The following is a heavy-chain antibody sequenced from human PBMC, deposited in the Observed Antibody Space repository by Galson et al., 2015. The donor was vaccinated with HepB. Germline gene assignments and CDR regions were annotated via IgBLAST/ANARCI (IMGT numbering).Heavy chain of an antibody. J-gene: IGHJ4*02. D-gene: IGHD6-19*01. Sequence: SVKVSCKASGYTFTSYGISWVRQAPGQGLEWMGWISAYNGNTNYAQKLQGRVTMTTDTSTSTAYMELRSLRSDDTAVYYCARASGYSSGWYEPYYFDYWGQGTLVTVSS. V-gene: IGHV1-18*01. CDR2: ISAYNGNT. CDR1: GYTFTSYG. CDR3: ARASGYSSGWYEPYYFDY.